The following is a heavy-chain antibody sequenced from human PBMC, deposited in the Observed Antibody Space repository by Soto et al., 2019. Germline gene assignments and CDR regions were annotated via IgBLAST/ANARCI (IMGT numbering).Heavy chain of an antibody. J-gene: IGHJ1*01. D-gene: IGHD3-16*01. CDR2: ISGSGGST. V-gene: IGHV3-23*01. Sequence: EVQLLESGGGLVQPGGSLRLSCAASGFTFSSYAMSWVRQAPGKGLEWVSAISGSGGSTYYADSVKGRFTISRDNSKNMWYLQINSLRSEDRAVYYCAKARDYDYFCNWGQVPLVTPSS. CDR3: AKARDYDYFCN. CDR1: GFTFSSYA.